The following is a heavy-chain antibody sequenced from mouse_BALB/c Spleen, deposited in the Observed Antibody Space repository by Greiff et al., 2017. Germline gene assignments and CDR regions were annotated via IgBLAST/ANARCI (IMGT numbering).Heavy chain of an antibody. D-gene: IGHD2-1*01. J-gene: IGHJ4*01. V-gene: IGHV1S22*01. CDR2: IYPGSGST. CDR3: TRSYGNYAMDY. Sequence: LQQPGSELVRPGASVKLSCKASGYTFTSYWMHWVKQRHGQGLEWIGNIYPGSGSTNYDEKFKSKGTLTVDTSSSTAYMHLSSLTSEDSPVYYCTRSYGNYAMDYWGQGTSVTVSS. CDR1: GYTFTSYW.